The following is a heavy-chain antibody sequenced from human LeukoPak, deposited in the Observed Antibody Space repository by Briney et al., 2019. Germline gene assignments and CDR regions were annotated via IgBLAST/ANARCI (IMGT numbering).Heavy chain of an antibody. Sequence: SETLSLTCTVSGGSISNTFYYWGWIRQPPGKGLEWIGSINYSGSTYYNPSLKSRVTISVDTSKNQFSLKLTSVTAADTAVYYCAREGLQGATKDYWGQGTLVTVSS. J-gene: IGHJ4*02. V-gene: IGHV4-39*07. CDR2: INYSGST. D-gene: IGHD1-26*01. CDR3: AREGLQGATKDY. CDR1: GGSISNTFYY.